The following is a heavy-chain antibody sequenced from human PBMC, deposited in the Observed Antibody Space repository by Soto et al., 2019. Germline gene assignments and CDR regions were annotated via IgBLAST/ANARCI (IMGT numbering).Heavy chain of an antibody. D-gene: IGHD2-8*01. Sequence: GGSRRLSGAASGFTFRRYAMHWVRQSPGEGLEWVAVISRDGSSKYYGDSVKGRFTVSRDNSNNTLYLSMTSLRPDDTAVFYCARSRNGAVPDSINFWGQGTLVTVSS. CDR3: ARSRNGAVPDSINF. CDR2: ISRDGSSK. V-gene: IGHV3-30-3*01. CDR1: GFTFRRYA. J-gene: IGHJ4*02.